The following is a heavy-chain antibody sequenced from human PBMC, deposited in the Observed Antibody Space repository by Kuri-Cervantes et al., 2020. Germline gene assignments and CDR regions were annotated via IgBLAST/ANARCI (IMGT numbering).Heavy chain of an antibody. Sequence: GEALKIYCAASGFTFSSYSMNWVRQAPGKGLEWVSSISRSSSNIYYADSVKRRFTISRDNAKNSLYLQMNSLTADDTAVYYCARGPYDMLTGPRPDYYYMDVWGKGTTVTVSS. CDR3: ARGPYDMLTGPRPDYYYMDV. V-gene: IGHV3-21*01. J-gene: IGHJ6*03. CDR2: ISRSSSNI. CDR1: GFTFSSYS. D-gene: IGHD3-9*01.